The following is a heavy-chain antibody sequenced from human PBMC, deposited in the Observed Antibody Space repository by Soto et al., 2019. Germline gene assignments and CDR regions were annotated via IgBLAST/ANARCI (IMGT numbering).Heavy chain of an antibody. J-gene: IGHJ3*02. CDR3: AKDRRYCSCGSCQKRDAFDI. V-gene: IGHV3-33*06. D-gene: IGHD2-15*01. CDR2: IWYDGSNK. CDR1: GFTFSSYG. Sequence: GGSLRLSCAASGFTFSSYGMHWVRQAPGKGLEWVAVIWYDGSNKYYADSVKGRFTISRDNSKNTLYLQMNSLRAEDTAVYYCAKDRRYCSCGSCQKRDAFDIWGQGTMVTVSS.